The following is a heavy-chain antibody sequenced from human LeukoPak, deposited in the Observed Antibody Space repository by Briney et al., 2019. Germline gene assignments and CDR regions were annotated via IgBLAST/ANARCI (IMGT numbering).Heavy chain of an antibody. CDR3: ARDSPYSSNSLGFDY. CDR1: GFTVSSNY. D-gene: IGHD6-13*01. V-gene: IGHV3-23*01. Sequence: GGSLRLSCAASGFTVSSNYMSWVRQTPGKGLEWVSAISGSGGSTYYADSVKGRFTISRDNSKNTLYLQMNSLRAEDTAVYYCARDSPYSSNSLGFDYWGQGTLVTVSS. J-gene: IGHJ4*02. CDR2: ISGSGGST.